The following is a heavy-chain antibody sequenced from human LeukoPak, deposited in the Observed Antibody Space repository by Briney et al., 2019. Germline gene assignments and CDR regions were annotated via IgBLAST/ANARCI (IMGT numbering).Heavy chain of an antibody. CDR1: GGSISSSSYY. CDR3: AKDFPIVVVPAAMWSEFV. Sequence: ETLSLTCTVSGGSISSSSYYWGWIRQPPGKGLEWVSAISGSGGSTYYADSVKGRFTISRDNSKNTLYLQMNSLRAEDTAVYYCAKDFPIVVVPAAMWSEFVWGQGTLVTVSS. J-gene: IGHJ4*02. V-gene: IGHV3-23*01. D-gene: IGHD2-2*01. CDR2: ISGSGGST.